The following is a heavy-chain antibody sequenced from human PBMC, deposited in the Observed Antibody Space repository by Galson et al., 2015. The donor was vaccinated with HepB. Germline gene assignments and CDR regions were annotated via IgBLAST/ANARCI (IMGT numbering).Heavy chain of an antibody. CDR2: ISGSGGST. D-gene: IGHD4-17*01. V-gene: IGHV3-23*01. CDR1: GFTFSSYA. CDR3: AKDSGNYGDYSRSWGYYGMDV. J-gene: IGHJ6*02. Sequence: SLRLSCAASGFTFSSYAMSWVRQAPGKGLEWVSAISGSGGSTYYADSVKGRFTISRDNSKNTLYLQMNSLRAEDTAVYYCAKDSGNYGDYSRSWGYYGMDVWGQGTTVTVSS.